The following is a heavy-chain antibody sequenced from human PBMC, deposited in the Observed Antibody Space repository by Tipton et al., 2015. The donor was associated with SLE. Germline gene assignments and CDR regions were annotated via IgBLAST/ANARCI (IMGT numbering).Heavy chain of an antibody. Sequence: SLRLSCPASSFTFSSYWVHWVRQVPGKGLGWVSEVEHDGSRTNYAEYVEGRFTISRDNAKNTLSLQMNSLRVDDTGVYYCASLSAPSDYWGQGTLVPVSS. CDR2: VEHDGSRT. CDR3: ASLSAPSDY. CDR1: SFTFSSYW. V-gene: IGHV3-74*01. J-gene: IGHJ4*02.